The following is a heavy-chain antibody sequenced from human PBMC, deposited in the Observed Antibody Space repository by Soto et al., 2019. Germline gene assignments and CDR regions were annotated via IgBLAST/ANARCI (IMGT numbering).Heavy chain of an antibody. Sequence: PSETLSLTCAVYGGSFSGYYWSWIRQPPGKGLEWIGEINHSGSTNYNPSLKSRVTISVDTSKNQFSLKLSSVTAADTAVYYCAREPSIWGQGTLVTSPQ. CDR1: GGSFSGYY. CDR3: AREPSI. V-gene: IGHV4-34*09. J-gene: IGHJ4*02. CDR2: INHSGST.